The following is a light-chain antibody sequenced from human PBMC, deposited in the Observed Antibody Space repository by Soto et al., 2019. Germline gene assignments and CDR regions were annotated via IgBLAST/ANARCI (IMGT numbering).Light chain of an antibody. V-gene: IGKV3-20*01. CDR1: QSVDSN. J-gene: IGKJ1*01. CDR3: QQYGSSPWT. Sequence: EVVMTQSPAILSVSPGGTATLSCRATQSVDSNLAWYQQKPGQAPRLLIYGASSRATGIPDRFSGSGSGTDFTLTISRLEPEDFAVYYCQQYGSSPWTFGQGTKVDIK. CDR2: GAS.